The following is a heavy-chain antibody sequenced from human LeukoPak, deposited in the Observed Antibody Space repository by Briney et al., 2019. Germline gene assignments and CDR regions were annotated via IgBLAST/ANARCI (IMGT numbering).Heavy chain of an antibody. D-gene: IGHD1-26*01. J-gene: IGHJ6*01. CDR2: ISGSGDNT. CDR1: GFPFSGFA. V-gene: IGHV3-23*01. Sequence: GGSLRLSCAASGFPFSGFAMSWVRRTPGKGLEWVSGISGSGDNTPYADSVKGRFTISRDNSKNTLYLEMNSLRAEDTAIYYCAKMKGHPLPKYYMDVWGQGTTVTVSS. CDR3: AKMKGHPLPKYYMDV.